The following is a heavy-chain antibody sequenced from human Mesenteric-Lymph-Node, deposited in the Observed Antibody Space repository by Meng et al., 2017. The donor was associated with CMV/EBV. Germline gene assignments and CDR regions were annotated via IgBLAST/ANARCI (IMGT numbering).Heavy chain of an antibody. J-gene: IGHJ3*02. CDR3: ARFVHCTNGGCYSGAFDM. D-gene: IGHD2-8*01. V-gene: IGHV3-30*03. Sequence: GGSLRLSCAASGFTFSCCGMHWVRQAPGKGLEWLAVVSYDGKNKFYADSVRGRFTISRDNSKNTVDLQLNSLSPEDTAVYYCARFVHCTNGGCYSGAFDMWGQGTVVTVSS. CDR1: GFTFSCCG. CDR2: VSYDGKNK.